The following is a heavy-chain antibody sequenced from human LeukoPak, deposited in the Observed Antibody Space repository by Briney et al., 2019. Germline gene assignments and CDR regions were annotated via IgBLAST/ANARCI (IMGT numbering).Heavy chain of an antibody. J-gene: IGHJ5*02. CDR2: ISSSSSYI. CDR1: GFTFSSYS. D-gene: IGHD6-13*01. CDR3: ARAKGRSSPVNP. V-gene: IGHV3-21*01. Sequence: GGSLRLSCAASGFTFSSYSMNWVRQAPGKGLEWVSSISSSSSYIYYVDSVKGRFTISRDNAENSLYLQMNSLRAEDTAVYYCARAKGRSSPVNPWGQGTLVTVSS.